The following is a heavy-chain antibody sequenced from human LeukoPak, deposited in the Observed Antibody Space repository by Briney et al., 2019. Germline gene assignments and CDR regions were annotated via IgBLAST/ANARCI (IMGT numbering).Heavy chain of an antibody. CDR3: ARDGLYTYYYDSSGYFHLNWFDP. CDR2: MNPNSGDT. CDR1: GYTFTIYD. J-gene: IGHJ5*02. D-gene: IGHD3-22*01. Sequence: ASVKVSCKASGYTFTIYDINWVRQASGQGLEWMGWMNPNSGDTGYAQKFQGRVTMTRDMSTSTVYMELSSLRSEDTAVYYCARDGLYTYYYDSSGYFHLNWFDPWGQGTLVTVSS. V-gene: IGHV1-8*01.